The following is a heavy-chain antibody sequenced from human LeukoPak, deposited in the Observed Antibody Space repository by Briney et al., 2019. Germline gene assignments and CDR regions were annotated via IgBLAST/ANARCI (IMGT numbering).Heavy chain of an antibody. D-gene: IGHD6-19*01. Sequence: SETLSLTCTVSGGSISSYYWSWIRQPPGKGLEWIGYIYYSGSTNYNPSLKSRVTISVDTSKNQFSLKLSSVAAADTAVYYCARLGNAAVANPPHWGQGTLVTVSS. CDR3: ARLGNAAVANPPH. J-gene: IGHJ1*01. CDR2: IYYSGST. CDR1: GGSISSYY. V-gene: IGHV4-59*08.